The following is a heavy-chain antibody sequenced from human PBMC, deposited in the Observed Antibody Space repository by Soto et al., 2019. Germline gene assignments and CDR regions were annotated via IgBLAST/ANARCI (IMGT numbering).Heavy chain of an antibody. V-gene: IGHV4-59*01. CDR2: IYYSGST. CDR1: GGSISSYY. Sequence: SETLSLTCTVSGGSISSYYWSWIRQPPGKGLEWVGYIYYSGSTNYSPSLKRRVTITVDTSKNQFSLKLSSVTAADTAVYYCARYLRSGDAGYYYYYGMDVWGQGTTVTVSS. CDR3: ARYLRSGDAGYYYYYGMDV. J-gene: IGHJ6*02. D-gene: IGHD1-26*01.